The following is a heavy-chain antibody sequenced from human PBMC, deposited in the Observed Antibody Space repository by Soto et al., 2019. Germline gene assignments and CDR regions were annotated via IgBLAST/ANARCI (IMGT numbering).Heavy chain of an antibody. D-gene: IGHD3-10*01. CDR3: AREPVRHHLPPELYMDD. Sequence: QVHLVQSGAEVKKPGASVKVSCKASGYSFSTYAMNWVRQAPGQGLEWMGWIHGDNGNTKYSQKFQGRVTITRDTSASTFTSYMELSSLRAADTCVYSCAREPVRHHLPPELYMDDWGEGTTVTVSS. J-gene: IGHJ6*03. CDR1: GYSFSTYA. CDR2: IHGDNGNT. V-gene: IGHV1-3*01.